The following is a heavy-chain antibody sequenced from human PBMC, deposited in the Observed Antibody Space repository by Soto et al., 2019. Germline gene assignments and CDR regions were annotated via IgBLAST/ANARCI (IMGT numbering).Heavy chain of an antibody. J-gene: IGHJ6*02. CDR2: MNEDGGTT. V-gene: IGHV3-74*01. Sequence: GGSLRLSRAASGFTFSSYWMHWVRQAPGKGLVWVSRMNEDGGTTDYADSVKGRFTISRDNAKNTPYLQMNSLRVEDTAVYYCASDLSGRADVWGQGTKVTVSS. D-gene: IGHD3-10*01. CDR1: GFTFSSYW. CDR3: ASDLSGRADV.